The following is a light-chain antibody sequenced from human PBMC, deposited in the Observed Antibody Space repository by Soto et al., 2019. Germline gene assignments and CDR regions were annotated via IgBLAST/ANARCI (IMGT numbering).Light chain of an antibody. CDR3: QQYYNWPIT. CDR1: QSVSSSY. Sequence: EIVLTQSPGTLSLSPGERATLSCRASQSVSSSYLAWYQQKPGQAPRLLIYGASSRATGIPDRFSGSGSGTEFTLTISSLQSEDFAVYYCQQYYNWPITFGQGTRLEIK. V-gene: IGKV3-20*01. CDR2: GAS. J-gene: IGKJ5*01.